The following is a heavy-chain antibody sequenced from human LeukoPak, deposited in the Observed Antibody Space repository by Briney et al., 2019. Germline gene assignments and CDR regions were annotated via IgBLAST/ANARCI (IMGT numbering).Heavy chain of an antibody. CDR2: ISYDGSNK. D-gene: IGHD3-10*01. CDR1: GFTFSSYA. Sequence: PGGSLRLSCAASGFTFSSYAMHWVRQAPGKGLEWVAVISYDGSNKYYADSVKGRFTISRDNSKNTLYLQMNSLRAEDTAVYYCARDRYFYDGSGSVSHYFDYWGQGTLVTVSS. V-gene: IGHV3-30-3*01. J-gene: IGHJ4*02. CDR3: ARDRYFYDGSGSVSHYFDY.